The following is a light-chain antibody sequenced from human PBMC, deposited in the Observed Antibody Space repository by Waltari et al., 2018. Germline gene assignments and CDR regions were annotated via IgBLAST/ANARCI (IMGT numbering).Light chain of an antibody. V-gene: IGLV2-23*01. Sequence: QSALTQPASVPGSPGQSITISCTGSRRDVWRYDLSPWYPPHPEKAPQVIIFEDNQRPSGVSGRLSGSQSRNTASLTISGLRAEDEADYYCCSYADSWTWVFGGGTKLTVL. J-gene: IGLJ3*02. CDR2: EDN. CDR3: CSYADSWTWV. CDR1: RRDVWRYDL.